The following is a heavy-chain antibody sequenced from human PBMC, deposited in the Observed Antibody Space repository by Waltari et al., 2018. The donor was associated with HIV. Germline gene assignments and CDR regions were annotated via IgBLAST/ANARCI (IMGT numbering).Heavy chain of an antibody. CDR1: GFTVSSNY. CDR3: ATSPTSPSYFGY. V-gene: IGHV3-53*01. CDR2: ICSGGST. J-gene: IGHJ4*02. D-gene: IGHD3-3*01. Sequence: EVQLVESGGGLIQPGGSLRLSCAASGFTVSSNYMSWGRQAPGKGVGWCSVICSGGSTYYADAVKGRFTISRDNSKNTLYLQMNSLRAEDTAVYYCATSPTSPSYFGYWGQGTLVTVSS.